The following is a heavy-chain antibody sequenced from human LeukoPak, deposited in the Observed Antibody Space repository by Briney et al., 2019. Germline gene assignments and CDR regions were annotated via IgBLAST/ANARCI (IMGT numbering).Heavy chain of an antibody. Sequence: GASVKVSCKVSGYTLTELSMHWVRQAPGKGLEWMGGFDPEDGETIYAQKFQGRFTMTEDTSTDTAYMELSSLRSEDTAVYYCATAYYASGGYYYYGMDVWGQGTTVTVSS. CDR3: ATAYYASGGYYYYGMDV. CDR1: GYTLTELS. V-gene: IGHV1-24*01. CDR2: FDPEDGET. D-gene: IGHD3-10*01. J-gene: IGHJ6*02.